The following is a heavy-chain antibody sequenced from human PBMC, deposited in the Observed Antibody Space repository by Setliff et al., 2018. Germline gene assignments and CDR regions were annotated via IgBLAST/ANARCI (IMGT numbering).Heavy chain of an antibody. Sequence: ASETLSLTCIVSGGSVGSGTYYWSWIRQPAGKGLEWIGRLHTSGSIDYNPSLKSRVTISVDTSKNQFSLRLRSVTAADTAVYFCARDNTMVGATDYWGLGTLVTVSS. CDR1: GGSVGSGTYY. D-gene: IGHD1-26*01. J-gene: IGHJ4*02. CDR2: LHTSGSI. CDR3: ARDNTMVGATDY. V-gene: IGHV4-61*02.